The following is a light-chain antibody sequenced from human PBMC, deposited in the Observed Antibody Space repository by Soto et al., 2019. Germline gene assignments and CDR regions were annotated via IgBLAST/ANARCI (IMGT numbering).Light chain of an antibody. Sequence: DVHSTQSPSFLSASVGDRVTITFRASQGISTYLAWYQQRPGKAPNLLIYTASTLQTGVPSRFSGSAFGTEFTLTISSLQPEDFATYYCQQLAGFPITFGQGTRLEIK. J-gene: IGKJ5*01. CDR3: QQLAGFPIT. CDR2: TAS. CDR1: QGISTY. V-gene: IGKV1-9*01.